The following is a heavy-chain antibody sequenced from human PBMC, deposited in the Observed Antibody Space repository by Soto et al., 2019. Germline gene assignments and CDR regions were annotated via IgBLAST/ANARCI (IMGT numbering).Heavy chain of an antibody. CDR1: GFTFSSYG. V-gene: IGHV3-30*18. J-gene: IGHJ5*02. CDR2: ISYDGSNK. D-gene: IGHD2-15*01. CDR3: AKQGLPHHNWFDP. Sequence: QVQLVESGGGVVQPGRSLRLSCAASGFTFSSYGIHWVRQAPGKGLEWVAVISYDGSNKYYADSVKGRFTISRDNSKNTLYLQVNSLRDDDTAVYYCAKQGLPHHNWFDPWGQGTLVTVSS.